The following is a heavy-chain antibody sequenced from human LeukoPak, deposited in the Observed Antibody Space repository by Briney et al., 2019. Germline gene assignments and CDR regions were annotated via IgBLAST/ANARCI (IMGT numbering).Heavy chain of an antibody. Sequence: ASVKVSFKASGGTFSSYAISWVRQAPGQGLEWMGGIIPIFGTANYAQKFQGRVTITTDESTSTAYMELSSLRSEDTAVYYCASLGGGVPAARINWFDPWGQGTLVTVSS. CDR3: ASLGGGVPAARINWFDP. D-gene: IGHD2-2*01. CDR2: IIPIFGTA. V-gene: IGHV1-69*05. J-gene: IGHJ5*02. CDR1: GGTFSSYA.